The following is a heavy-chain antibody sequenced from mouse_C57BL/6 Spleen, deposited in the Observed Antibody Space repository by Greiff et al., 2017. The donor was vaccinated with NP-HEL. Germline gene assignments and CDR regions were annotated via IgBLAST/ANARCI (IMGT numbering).Heavy chain of an antibody. V-gene: IGHV5-17*01. CDR3: AIYEKFAY. Sequence: EVKLMESGGGLVKPGGSLKLSCAASGFTFSDYGMHWVRQAPEKGLEWVAYISSGSSTIYYADTVKGRFTISRDNAKNTLFLQMTSLRSEDTAMYYCAIYEKFAYWGQGTLVTVSA. D-gene: IGHD2-12*01. CDR2: ISSGSSTI. CDR1: GFTFSDYG. J-gene: IGHJ3*01.